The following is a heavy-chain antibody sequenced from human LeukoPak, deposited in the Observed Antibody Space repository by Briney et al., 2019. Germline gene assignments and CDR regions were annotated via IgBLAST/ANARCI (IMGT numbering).Heavy chain of an antibody. V-gene: IGHV3-15*07. D-gene: IGHD5/OR15-5a*01. CDR1: GFAFSNAW. J-gene: IGHJ4*02. CDR3: AKDLNWLYVNDH. CDR2: IKSKTDGGTT. Sequence: GGSLRLSCAASGFAFSNAWMNWVRQAPGKGLEWVGRIKSKTDGGTTDYAAPVKGRFTISRDDSKNTLYLQMNSLRVEDTAVYYCAKDLNWLYVNDHWGQGTLVTVSS.